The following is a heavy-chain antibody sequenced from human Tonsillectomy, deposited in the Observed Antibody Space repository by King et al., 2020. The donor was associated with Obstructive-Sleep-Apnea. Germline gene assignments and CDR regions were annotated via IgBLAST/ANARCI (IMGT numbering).Heavy chain of an antibody. D-gene: IGHD3-3*01. Sequence: DVQLVESGGGLVKSGGSLRLSCAASGFTFSSYSMNWVRQAPGKGLEWVSSISSSSSYIYYADSVKGRFTISRDNAKNSLYLQMNSLRAEDTAVYYCANPSGRFLAGGAFDIWGQGTMVTVSS. CDR1: GFTFSSYS. CDR3: ANPSGRFLAGGAFDI. V-gene: IGHV3-21*01. CDR2: ISSSSSYI. J-gene: IGHJ3*02.